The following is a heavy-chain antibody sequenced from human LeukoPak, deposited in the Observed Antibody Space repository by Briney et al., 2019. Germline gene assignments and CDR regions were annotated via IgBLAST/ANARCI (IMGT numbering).Heavy chain of an antibody. CDR2: IYTSGST. CDR1: GGSINSSSYY. Sequence: SETLSLTCTVSGGSINSSSYYWGWTRQPPGKGLEWIGRIYTSGSTNYNPSLKSRVTISVDTSKNQFSLKLSSVTAADTAVYYCTRDLRASSWTAFDIWGQGTMVTVSS. J-gene: IGHJ3*02. V-gene: IGHV4-39*07. CDR3: TRDLRASSWTAFDI. D-gene: IGHD6-13*01.